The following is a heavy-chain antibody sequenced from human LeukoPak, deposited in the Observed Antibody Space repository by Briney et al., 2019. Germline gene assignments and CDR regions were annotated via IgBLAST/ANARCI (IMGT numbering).Heavy chain of an antibody. J-gene: IGHJ4*02. CDR3: AKDYAGYCSGGSCVAHFDY. D-gene: IGHD2-15*01. Sequence: AGGSLRLSCAASGFTFSSYGMHWVRQAPGKGLEWVAFIRYDGSNKYYADSVKGRFTISRDNSKNTLYLQMNSLRAEDTAVYYCAKDYAGYCSGGSCVAHFDYWVQGTLVTVSS. CDR2: IRYDGSNK. CDR1: GFTFSSYG. V-gene: IGHV3-30*02.